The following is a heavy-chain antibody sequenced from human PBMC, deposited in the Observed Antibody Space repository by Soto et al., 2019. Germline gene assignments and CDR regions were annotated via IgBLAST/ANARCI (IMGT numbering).Heavy chain of an antibody. J-gene: IGHJ5*02. V-gene: IGHV5-10-1*01. CDR1: GYSFTNYW. Sequence: PGESLKISCQGSGYSFTNYWITWVRQMPGRGLEWMGRIDPSGSYTEYSPSFQGQVTISADKSISTAYLHWSSLKASDTAIYYCASQSALNKWLGPWGQGTLVTVYS. CDR2: IDPSGSYT. CDR3: ASQSALNKWLGP.